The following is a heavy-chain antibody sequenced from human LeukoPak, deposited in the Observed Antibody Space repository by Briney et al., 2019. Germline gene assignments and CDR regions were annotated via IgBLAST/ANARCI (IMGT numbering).Heavy chain of an antibody. J-gene: IGHJ4*02. CDR1: GFTFSSYA. Sequence: GGSLRLSCSASGFTFSSYAMHWVREAPGKGLEYVSAISSNGGSTYYADSVKGRFTISRDNSKNTLYLQMSSLRAEDTAVYYCVKDRHCSSTSCYAPFDYWGQGTLVTVSS. D-gene: IGHD2-2*01. V-gene: IGHV3-64D*06. CDR3: VKDRHCSSTSCYAPFDY. CDR2: ISSNGGST.